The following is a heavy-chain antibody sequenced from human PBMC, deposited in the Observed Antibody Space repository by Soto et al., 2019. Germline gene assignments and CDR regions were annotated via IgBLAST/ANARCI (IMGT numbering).Heavy chain of an antibody. CDR1: SGSISSSNW. J-gene: IGHJ6*03. CDR3: ARASGNDFWSGYYGTYYYYYYMDV. V-gene: IGHV4-4*02. Sequence: SETLSLTCAVSSGSISSSNWWSWVRQPPGKGLEWIGEIYHSGSTNYNPSLKSRVTISVDTSKNQFSLKLSSVTAADTAVYYCARASGNDFWSGYYGTYYYYYYMDVWGKGTTVTVSS. CDR2: IYHSGST. D-gene: IGHD3-3*01.